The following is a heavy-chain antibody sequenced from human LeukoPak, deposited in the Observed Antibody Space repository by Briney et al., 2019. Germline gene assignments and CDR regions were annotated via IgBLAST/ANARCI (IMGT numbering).Heavy chain of an antibody. CDR1: GFTFSSHG. V-gene: IGHV3-33*01. J-gene: IGHJ4*02. CDR2: IWNDGSDQ. CDR3: ARGCGGSPGCYIIDK. Sequence: PGRSLRLSCEASGFTFSSHGMHWFRQPPGKGLEWVGVIWNDGSDQYYGDSVRGRFTVSRDNLKSTLYLQMDSLRAEDTAVYYCARGCGGSPGCYIIDKWGQGTLVTVSS. D-gene: IGHD2-21*01.